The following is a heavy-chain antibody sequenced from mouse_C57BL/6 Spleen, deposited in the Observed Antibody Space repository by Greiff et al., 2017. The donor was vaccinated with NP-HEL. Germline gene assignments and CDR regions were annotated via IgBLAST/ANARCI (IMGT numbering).Heavy chain of an antibody. CDR1: GYTFTEYT. Sequence: QVQLQQSGAELVKPGASVKLSCKASGYTFTEYTIHWVKQRSGQGLEWIGWFYPGSGSIKYNEKFKDTATLTADKSSSTVYMELSRLTSEDSAVYFCARHEDYYGSSQSYFDYWGQGTTLTVSS. J-gene: IGHJ2*01. V-gene: IGHV1-62-2*01. CDR2: FYPGSGSI. CDR3: ARHEDYYGSSQSYFDY. D-gene: IGHD1-1*01.